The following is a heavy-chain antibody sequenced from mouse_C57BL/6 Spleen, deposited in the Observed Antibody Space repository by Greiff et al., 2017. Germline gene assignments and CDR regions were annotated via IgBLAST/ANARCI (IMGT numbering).Heavy chain of an antibody. Sequence: VQLKESGPELVKPGASVKLSCKASGYAFSSYWMNWVNQRPGKGLEWIGRIYPGDGDTNYTGKFKGQATLTADKSSSTAYMQLSSLTSEDSAVYFCARLYDYGFLYAIDDWGQGTSVTVSS. CDR3: ARLYDYGFLYAIDD. CDR1: GYAFSSYW. V-gene: IGHV1-82*01. J-gene: IGHJ4*01. D-gene: IGHD1-1*02. CDR2: IYPGDGDT.